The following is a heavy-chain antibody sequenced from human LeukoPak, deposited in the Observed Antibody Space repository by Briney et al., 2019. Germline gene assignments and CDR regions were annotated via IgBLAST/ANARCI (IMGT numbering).Heavy chain of an antibody. CDR3: AKSSRPVTAMAFFDY. J-gene: IGHJ4*02. CDR1: GFTFSSYG. CDR2: IRYDGSNK. Sequence: GGSLRLSCAASGFTFSSYGMHWVRQAPGKGLEWVAFIRYDGSNKYYADSVKGRFTISRDNSKNTLYLQMNSLRAEDTAVYYCAKSSRPVTAMAFFDYWGQGTLVTVSS. D-gene: IGHD5-18*01. V-gene: IGHV3-30*02.